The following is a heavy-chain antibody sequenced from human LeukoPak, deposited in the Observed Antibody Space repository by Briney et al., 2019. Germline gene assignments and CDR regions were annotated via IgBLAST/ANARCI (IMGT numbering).Heavy chain of an antibody. D-gene: IGHD6-19*01. CDR1: GGSFSGYY. V-gene: IGHV4-34*01. CDR2: INHSGST. CDR3: ARGFPKGIAVAGLTKYYFDY. J-gene: IGHJ4*02. Sequence: PSETLSLTCAVYGGSFSGYYWSWIRQPPGKGLEWIGEINHSGSTNYNPSLKSRVTISVDTSKNQFSLKLSSVTAADTAVYYCARGFPKGIAVAGLTKYYFDYWGQGTLVTVSS.